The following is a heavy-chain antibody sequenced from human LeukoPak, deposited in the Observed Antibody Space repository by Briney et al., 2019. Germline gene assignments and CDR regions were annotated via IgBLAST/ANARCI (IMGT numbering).Heavy chain of an antibody. Sequence: GGSLRLSCAASGFNFIDYSMSWVRQAPGKGLEWVSTIYSAGSTNYADSVKGRFTISRDNSKNTMYLQMNSLRAEDTAVYYCAGGLRSGLIGYWGQGTLVTVSS. CDR1: GFNFIDYS. CDR2: IYSAGST. D-gene: IGHD4-17*01. CDR3: AGGLRSGLIGY. J-gene: IGHJ4*02. V-gene: IGHV3-53*01.